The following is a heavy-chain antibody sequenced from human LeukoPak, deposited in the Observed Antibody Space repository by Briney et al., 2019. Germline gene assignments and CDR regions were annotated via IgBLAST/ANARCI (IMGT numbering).Heavy chain of an antibody. V-gene: IGHV1-18*01. Sequence: GASVKVSCKAPSYTFTNHDISWVRQAPGQGLEWMGWISTYNGDTNYTQEFQGRVTMTTDTSTSTAYMELRSLRYDDTAIYYCARGWELDYWGQGTLVRVSS. J-gene: IGHJ4*02. CDR3: ARGWELDY. CDR2: ISTYNGDT. CDR1: SYTFTNHD. D-gene: IGHD1-1*01.